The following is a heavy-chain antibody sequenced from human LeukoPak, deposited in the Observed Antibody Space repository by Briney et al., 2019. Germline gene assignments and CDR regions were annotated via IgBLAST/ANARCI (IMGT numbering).Heavy chain of an antibody. D-gene: IGHD3-10*01. CDR1: GFTFNSYA. V-gene: IGHV3-30-3*01. CDR3: ARAMVRGIPFDY. Sequence: GGSLRLSCAASGFTFNSYAMHWVRQAPGQGLQWMTVISNDGSTIYYADSVKGQFTVSRDNSKNTVFLQINSLSADDTAVYYCARAMVRGIPFDYWGQGTLVTVSS. CDR2: ISNDGSTI. J-gene: IGHJ4*02.